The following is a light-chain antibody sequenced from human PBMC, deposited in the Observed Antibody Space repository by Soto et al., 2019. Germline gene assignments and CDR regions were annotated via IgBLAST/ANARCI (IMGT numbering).Light chain of an antibody. V-gene: IGLV4-60*02. CDR2: LEGSGSY. Sequence: QSVLTQSSSASASLGSSVKLTCTLSSGHSTYIIAWHQQQPGKAPRYLMKLEGSGSYNKGSGIPDRFSGSSSGADRYLTISNLQFEDEADYYCETWDTNVVVFGGGTQLTV. CDR3: ETWDTNVVV. CDR1: SGHSTYI. J-gene: IGLJ2*01.